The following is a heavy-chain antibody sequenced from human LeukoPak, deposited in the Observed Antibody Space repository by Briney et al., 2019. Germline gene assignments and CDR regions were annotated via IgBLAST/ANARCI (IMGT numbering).Heavy chain of an antibody. J-gene: IGHJ4*02. D-gene: IGHD3-10*01. CDR1: GYTFTSYD. Sequence: GASVKVSCKASGYTFTSYDINWVRQATGQGLEWMGWMNPHSGNTGYAQKFQGRVTMTRDTSISTAYMELSSLTSDDTAVYYCTRAPFPGNYWGQGTLVTVSS. V-gene: IGHV1-8*01. CDR3: TRAPFPGNY. CDR2: MNPHSGNT.